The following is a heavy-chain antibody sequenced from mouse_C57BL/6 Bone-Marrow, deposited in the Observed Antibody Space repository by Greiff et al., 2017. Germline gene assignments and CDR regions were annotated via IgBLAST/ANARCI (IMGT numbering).Heavy chain of an antibody. D-gene: IGHD2-3*01. Sequence: EVKVVESGPELVKPGASVKISCKASGYSFTDYNMNWVKQSNGKSLEWIGVINPNYGTTSYNQKFKGKATLTVDQSSSTAYMQLNSLTSEDSAVYYCARYGYYDSYWYFDVWGTGTTVTVSS. J-gene: IGHJ1*03. V-gene: IGHV1-39*01. CDR1: GYSFTDYN. CDR2: INPNYGTT. CDR3: ARYGYYDSYWYFDV.